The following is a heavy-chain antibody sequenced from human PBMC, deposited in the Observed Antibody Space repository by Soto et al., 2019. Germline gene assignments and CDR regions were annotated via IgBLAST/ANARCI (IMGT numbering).Heavy chain of an antibody. D-gene: IGHD2-15*01. CDR2: IYYSGST. J-gene: IGHJ5*02. Sequence: QLQLQGSGPGLVKPSETLSLTCTVSGGSISSSSYYWGWIRQPPGRGLEWIGRIYYSGSTYYNPSLKSRVTISVDTSKNQFSLKLSSVTAADTAVYYCARQRYCSGGSCYSRWFDPWGQGNLVTVSS. CDR1: GGSISSSSYY. CDR3: ARQRYCSGGSCYSRWFDP. V-gene: IGHV4-39*01.